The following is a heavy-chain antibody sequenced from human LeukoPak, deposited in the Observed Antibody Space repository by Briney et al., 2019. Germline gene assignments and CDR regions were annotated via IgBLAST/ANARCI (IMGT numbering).Heavy chain of an antibody. CDR1: GFTFSNSA. D-gene: IGHD5-18*01. CDR2: IQYAGSDK. Sequence: PGGSLRLSCAATGFTFSNSAMSWVRQAPGKGLEWVAFIQYAGSDKYYADSVKGRFTISRDNSKNTLYLQMNSLRAEDTAVYYCAKGWDVDTAIDYWGQGTLVTVSS. CDR3: AKGWDVDTAIDY. J-gene: IGHJ4*02. V-gene: IGHV3-30*02.